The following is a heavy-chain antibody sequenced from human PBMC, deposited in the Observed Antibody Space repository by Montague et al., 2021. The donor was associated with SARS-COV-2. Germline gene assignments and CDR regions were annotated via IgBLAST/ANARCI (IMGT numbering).Heavy chain of an antibody. V-gene: IGHV6-1*01. Sequence: AISGDSVWSNTAAWHWIRPSPSGGLEWLGRTNYRSKWTSDYATSVEGRISIDPDTSKNQFFLHLRSVTPEDTGVYYCVRDTGSAQAGFDAWGQGTLVTVSS. CDR1: GDSVWSNTAA. CDR3: VRDTGSAQAGFDA. CDR2: TNYRSKWTS. J-gene: IGHJ4*02. D-gene: IGHD4-17*01.